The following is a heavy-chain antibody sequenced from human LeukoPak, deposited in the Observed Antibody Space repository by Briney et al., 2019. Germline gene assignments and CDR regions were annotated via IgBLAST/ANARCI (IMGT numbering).Heavy chain of an antibody. CDR1: GFTFSSYA. Sequence: GGSLRLSCAASGFTFSSYAMSWVRQAPGKGREWVSAISCSAANTHYAESVKGRFTISRDNSKSTLYLQMNSLRAEDTAVYYCAKDTAILTGYYSFDYWGQGILVTVSS. J-gene: IGHJ4*02. D-gene: IGHD3-9*01. CDR3: AKDTAILTGYYSFDY. CDR2: ISCSAANT. V-gene: IGHV3-23*01.